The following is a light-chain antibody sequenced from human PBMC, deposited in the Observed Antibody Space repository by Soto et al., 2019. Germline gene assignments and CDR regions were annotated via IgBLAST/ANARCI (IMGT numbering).Light chain of an antibody. CDR3: QSFDSSLSAAV. J-gene: IGLJ3*02. Sequence: SYELTQPPSVSVAPGQTARITCGGNNIGSKSVHWYQQKPGQAPVLVVYDDSDRPSGIPERFSGSRSGASASLAITGLQPEDEADYYCQSFDSSLSAAVFGGGTKLTVL. CDR1: NIGSKS. CDR2: DDS. V-gene: IGLV3-21*02.